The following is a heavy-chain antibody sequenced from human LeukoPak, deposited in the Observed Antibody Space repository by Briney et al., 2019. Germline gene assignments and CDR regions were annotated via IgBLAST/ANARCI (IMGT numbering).Heavy chain of an antibody. J-gene: IGHJ1*01. CDR1: GFTFSSYG. D-gene: IGHD1-26*01. Sequence: GRSLRLSCAASGFTFSSYGMHWVRQAPGKGLEWVAIISYDGTNKYYADSVKGRFTISRDNPKNTLYLQMDSLRAEDTAVYYCTTDSFVGATFRCWGQGTLVTVSS. V-gene: IGHV3-30*03. CDR3: TTDSFVGATFRC. CDR2: ISYDGTNK.